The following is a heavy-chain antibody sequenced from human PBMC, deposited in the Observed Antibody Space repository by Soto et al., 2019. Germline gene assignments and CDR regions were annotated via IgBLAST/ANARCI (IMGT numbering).Heavy chain of an antibody. Sequence: GGSLRPSCAASGFSFCCYSMNLLHQAPGKWLVWFSSISSSSSYIYYADSVKGRFTISRDNAKNSLYLQMNSLRAEDTAVYYCATDFRYFSGGSCYASDAFDIWGQGTMVTVS. V-gene: IGHV3-21*01. CDR1: GFSFCCYS. CDR3: ATDFRYFSGGSCYASDAFDI. J-gene: IGHJ3*02. CDR2: ISSSSSYI. D-gene: IGHD2-15*01.